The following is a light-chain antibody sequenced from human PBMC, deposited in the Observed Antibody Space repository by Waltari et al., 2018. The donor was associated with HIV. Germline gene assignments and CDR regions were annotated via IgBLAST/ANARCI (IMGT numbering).Light chain of an antibody. CDR1: NSNTGSNT. Sequence: QSVLTQPPSASGTPGQRVTISCSGGNSNTGSNTVNWYRQLPGTAPKPLIYSDKQRPSGVPDRSSGSKSGTSASLAISGLQSEDEADYYCATWDDSLGTYVFGTATKVTVL. V-gene: IGLV1-44*01. J-gene: IGLJ1*01. CDR2: SDK. CDR3: ATWDDSLGTYV.